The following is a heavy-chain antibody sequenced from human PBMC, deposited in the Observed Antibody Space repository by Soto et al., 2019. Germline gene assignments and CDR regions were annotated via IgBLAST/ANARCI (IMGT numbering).Heavy chain of an antibody. V-gene: IGHV3-48*02. CDR1: GFTFSSYS. Sequence: GGSLRLSCAASGFTFSSYSMNWVRQAPGKGLEWVSYISSSSSTIYYADSVKGRFTISRDNAKNSLYLQMNSLRDEDTAVYYCASVQSGWYGLGAFDIWGQGTMVTVSS. CDR2: ISSSSSTI. J-gene: IGHJ3*02. D-gene: IGHD6-19*01. CDR3: ASVQSGWYGLGAFDI.